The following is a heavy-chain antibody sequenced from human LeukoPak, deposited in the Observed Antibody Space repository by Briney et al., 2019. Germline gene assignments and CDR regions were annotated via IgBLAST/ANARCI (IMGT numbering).Heavy chain of an antibody. Sequence: PGRSLRLSCAASGFTFSSYGMHWVRQAPGKGLEWVSYISSSSSYTNYADSVKGRFTISRDNAKNSLYLQMNSLRAEDTAVYYCARAYSSGWYSDAFDIWGQGTMVTVSS. J-gene: IGHJ3*02. CDR1: GFTFSSYG. V-gene: IGHV3-21*05. CDR3: ARAYSSGWYSDAFDI. D-gene: IGHD6-19*01. CDR2: ISSSSSYT.